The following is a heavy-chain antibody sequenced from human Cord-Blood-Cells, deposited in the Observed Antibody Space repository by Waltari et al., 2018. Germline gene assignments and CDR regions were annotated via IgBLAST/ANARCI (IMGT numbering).Heavy chain of an antibody. V-gene: IGHV1-69*09. CDR3: ARDPGAIVVPAAFLHDDY. J-gene: IGHJ4*02. CDR2: ITPILGIA. CDR1: GGTFSSYA. Sequence: QVQLVQSGAEVKKPGTSVKVSCKASGGTFSSYAIRWVRPPPGHGLAWKGRITPILGIANYAQKFQGSVPSTADKSTSTAYMELSSLRSEDTAVYYCARDPGAIVVPAAFLHDDYWGQGTLVTVSS. D-gene: IGHD2-2*01.